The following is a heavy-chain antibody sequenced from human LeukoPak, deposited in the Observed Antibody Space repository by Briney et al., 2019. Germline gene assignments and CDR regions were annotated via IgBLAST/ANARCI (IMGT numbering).Heavy chain of an antibody. Sequence: GESLKISCKGSGYSFTSYWIGWVRQMPGKGLEWMGIIYPGDSDTRYSPSFQGQVTISADKSINTAYLQWSSLKASDTAMYYCARHHIQTIDYFDYWGQGTLVTVSS. D-gene: IGHD5-18*01. CDR3: ARHHIQTIDYFDY. J-gene: IGHJ4*02. CDR1: GYSFTSYW. V-gene: IGHV5-51*01. CDR2: IYPGDSDT.